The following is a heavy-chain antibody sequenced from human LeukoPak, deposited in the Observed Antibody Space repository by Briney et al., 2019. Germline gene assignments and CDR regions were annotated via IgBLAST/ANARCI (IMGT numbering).Heavy chain of an antibody. Sequence: GGSLRLSCAASGFTFSSYGMHWVRQAPGKGLEWVAFIRYDGSNKYYADSVKGRFTISRDNPKNTLYLQMNSLRAEDTAVYYCASPLGVVAATISDYWGQGTLVTVSS. V-gene: IGHV3-30*02. J-gene: IGHJ4*02. CDR1: GFTFSSYG. D-gene: IGHD2-15*01. CDR2: IRYDGSNK. CDR3: ASPLGVVAATISDY.